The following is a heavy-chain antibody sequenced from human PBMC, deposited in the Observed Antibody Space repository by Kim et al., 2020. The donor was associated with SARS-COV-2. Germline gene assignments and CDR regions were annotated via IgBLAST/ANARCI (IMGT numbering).Heavy chain of an antibody. CDR3: AKDTNCSGGSCYQYYYYG. Sequence: GGSLRLSCAASGFTFSSYGMHWVRQAPGKGLEWVAVISYDGSNKYYADSVKGRFTISRDNSKNTLYLQMNSLRAEDTAVYYCAKDTNCSGGSCYQYYYYG. D-gene: IGHD2-15*01. CDR1: GFTFSSYG. V-gene: IGHV3-30*18. CDR2: ISYDGSNK. J-gene: IGHJ6*01.